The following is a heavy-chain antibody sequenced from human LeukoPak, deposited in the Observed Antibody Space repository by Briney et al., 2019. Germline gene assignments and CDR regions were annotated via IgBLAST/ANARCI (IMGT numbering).Heavy chain of an antibody. CDR1: GGSITISNYY. D-gene: IGHD1-7*01. V-gene: IGHV4-61*05. CDR2: IYYSGRT. J-gene: IGHJ4*02. Sequence: SETLSLTCTVSGGSITISNYYWSWMRQSPGRGLEWIGFIYYSGRTSYAPSFKSRVTMSLDTSKSQFSLQLSSVTAADTAVYYCASTEWNYARWGQGILVTVSS. CDR3: ASTEWNYAR.